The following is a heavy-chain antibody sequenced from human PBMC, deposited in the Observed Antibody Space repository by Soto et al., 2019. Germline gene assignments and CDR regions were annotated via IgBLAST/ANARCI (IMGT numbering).Heavy chain of an antibody. V-gene: IGHV3-7*03. J-gene: IGHJ6*02. Sequence: GGSLRLSCAASGFTFSSYWMSWVRQAPGKGQEWVANIKQDGSEKYYVDSVKGRFTISRDNAKNSLYLQMNSLRAEDTAVYYCARAQKYSSSSYGMDVWGQGTTVTVS. CDR1: GFTFSSYW. CDR2: IKQDGSEK. D-gene: IGHD6-6*01. CDR3: ARAQKYSSSSYGMDV.